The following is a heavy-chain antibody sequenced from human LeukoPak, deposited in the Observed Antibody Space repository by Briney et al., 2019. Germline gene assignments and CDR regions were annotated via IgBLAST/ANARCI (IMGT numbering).Heavy chain of an antibody. D-gene: IGHD2-2*01. Sequence: NTSETLSLTCAVSGGSISSSNWWSLVRQPPGKGLEWIGEIYHSGSTNYNPSLKSRVTISVDKSKNQFSLKLSSVTAADTAVYYCARVKSGYAPGYYGMDVWGQGTTVTVSS. CDR2: IYHSGST. CDR1: GGSISSSNW. J-gene: IGHJ6*02. CDR3: ARVKSGYAPGYYGMDV. V-gene: IGHV4-4*02.